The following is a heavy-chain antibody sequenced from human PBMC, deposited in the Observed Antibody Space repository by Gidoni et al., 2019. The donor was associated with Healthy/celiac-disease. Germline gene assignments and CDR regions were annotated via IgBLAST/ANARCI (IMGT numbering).Heavy chain of an antibody. CDR3: ARGHDYGGNSAGPSFDY. J-gene: IGHJ4*02. D-gene: IGHD4-17*01. Sequence: HVQLVQSGAEVKKPGASVKVPCKPSGYTSTSYGISWVRQAPGQGLEWMGWISAYNGNTNYAQKLQGRVTMTTDTSTSTAYMELRSLRSDDTAVYYCARGHDYGGNSAGPSFDYWGQGTLVTVSS. V-gene: IGHV1-18*04. CDR1: GYTSTSYG. CDR2: ISAYNGNT.